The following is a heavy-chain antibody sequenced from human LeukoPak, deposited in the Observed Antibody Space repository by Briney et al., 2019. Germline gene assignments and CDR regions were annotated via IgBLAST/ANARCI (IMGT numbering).Heavy chain of an antibody. CDR1: GYTFTGYY. CDR2: INPNSGGT. Sequence: ASVKVSCKASGYTFTGYYMHWVRQAPGQGLEWMGWINPNSGGTNYAQKFQGRVTMTRDTSISTAYMELSRLRSDDTAVYYCARKAVVGATHHFDYWGQGTLVTVSS. CDR3: ARKAVVGATHHFDY. J-gene: IGHJ4*02. V-gene: IGHV1-2*02. D-gene: IGHD1-26*01.